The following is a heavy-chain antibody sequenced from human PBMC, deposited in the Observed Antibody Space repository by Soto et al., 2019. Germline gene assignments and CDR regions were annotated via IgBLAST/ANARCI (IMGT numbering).Heavy chain of an antibody. D-gene: IGHD3-10*01. V-gene: IGHV1-18*04. CDR2: ISAYNGNT. CDR1: GFSFSDYF. CDR3: ARDKVTGYYYGSGSRYWFDP. Sequence: ASVKVSCKASGFSFSDYFMHWVRQAPGQGLEWMGWISAYNGNTNYAQKLQGRVTMTTDTSTSTAYMELRSLRSDDTAVYYCARDKVTGYYYGSGSRYWFDPWGQGTLVTVSS. J-gene: IGHJ5*02.